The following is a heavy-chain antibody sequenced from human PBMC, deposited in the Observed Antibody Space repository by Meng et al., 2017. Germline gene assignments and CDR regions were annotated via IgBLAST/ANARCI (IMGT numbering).Heavy chain of an antibody. CDR1: GFVFSDSA. Sequence: GGAGGGLVQPGGSLKLSCAASGFVFSDSAIHWVRQASGKGLEWVGVIERKGKNYATTYDASLSGRFTISRDESRNTAFLQMDSLNTEDTAMYYCTRDAGLLNWLDAWGQGTLVTVSS. CDR3: TRDAGLLNWLDA. V-gene: IGHV3-73*02. J-gene: IGHJ5*02. CDR2: IERKGKNYAT. D-gene: IGHD2/OR15-2a*01.